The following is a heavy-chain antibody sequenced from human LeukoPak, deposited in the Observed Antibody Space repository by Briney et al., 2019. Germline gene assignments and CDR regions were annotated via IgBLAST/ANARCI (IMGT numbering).Heavy chain of an antibody. CDR3: ARDPSRYCSGGSCYADY. J-gene: IGHJ4*02. CDR2: ISSSSSYI. V-gene: IGHV3-21*01. CDR1: GFTFSSYS. Sequence: GGSLRLXCAASGFTFSSYSMNWVRQAPGKGLESVSSISSSSSYIYYADSVKGRFTISRDNAKNSLYLQMNSLRAEDTAVYYCARDPSRYCSGGSCYADYWGQGTLVTVSS. D-gene: IGHD2-15*01.